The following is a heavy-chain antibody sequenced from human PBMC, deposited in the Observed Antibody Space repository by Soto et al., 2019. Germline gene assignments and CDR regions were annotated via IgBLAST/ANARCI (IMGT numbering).Heavy chain of an antibody. D-gene: IGHD5-18*01. CDR1: GGTFSGYA. J-gene: IGHJ4*02. V-gene: IGHV1-69*13. CDR3: ARDRRVDTAMVPPYFDY. CDR2: IIPIFGTA. Sequence: ASVKVSCKASGGTFSGYAISWVRQAPGQGLEWMGGIIPIFGTANYAQKFQGRVTIAADESTSTAYMELSSLRSEDTAVYYCARDRRVDTAMVPPYFDYWGQGTLVT.